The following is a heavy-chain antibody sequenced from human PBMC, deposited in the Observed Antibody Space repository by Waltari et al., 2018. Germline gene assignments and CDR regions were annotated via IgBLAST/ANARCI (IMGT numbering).Heavy chain of an antibody. CDR3: AKDIGLYDFWSGYSDAFDI. J-gene: IGHJ3*02. D-gene: IGHD3-3*01. V-gene: IGHV3-23*01. CDR1: GFTFSSYA. Sequence: EVQLLESGGGLVQPGGSLRLSCAASGFTFSSYAMSWVRQAPGKGLEWVSAISGSGGRTYYGDSVKGRFTISRNNSKNTLYLQMNSLRAEDTAVYYCAKDIGLYDFWSGYSDAFDIWGQGTMVTVSS. CDR2: ISGSGGRT.